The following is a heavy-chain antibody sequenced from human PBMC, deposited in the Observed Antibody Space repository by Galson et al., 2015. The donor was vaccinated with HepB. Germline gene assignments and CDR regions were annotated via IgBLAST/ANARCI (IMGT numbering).Heavy chain of an antibody. CDR3: ARRRQFWSGYYLDY. D-gene: IGHD3-3*02. Sequence: SVKVSCKASGYTFTSYAMHWVRQAPGQRLEWMGWINAGNGNTKYSQKFQGRVTITRDTSASTAHMELSSLRSEDTAVYYCARRRQFWSGYYLDYWGQGALVTVSS. V-gene: IGHV1-3*01. J-gene: IGHJ4*02. CDR1: GYTFTSYA. CDR2: INAGNGNT.